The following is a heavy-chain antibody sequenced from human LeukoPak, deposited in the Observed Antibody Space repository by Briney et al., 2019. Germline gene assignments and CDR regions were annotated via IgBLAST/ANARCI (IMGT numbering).Heavy chain of an antibody. CDR3: ARETYGINWFDP. Sequence: PSETLSLTCTVSGGSISSYYWSWIRQPPGKGLEWFGYIYYSGSTNYNPSLKSRVTISVDTSKNQFSLKLSSVTAADTAVYYCARETYGINWFDPWGQGALVTVSS. V-gene: IGHV4-59*01. CDR2: IYYSGST. J-gene: IGHJ5*02. D-gene: IGHD4-17*01. CDR1: GGSISSYY.